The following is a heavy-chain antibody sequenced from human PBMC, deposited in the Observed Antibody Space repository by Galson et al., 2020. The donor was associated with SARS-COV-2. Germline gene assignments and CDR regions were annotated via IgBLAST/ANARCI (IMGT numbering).Heavy chain of an antibody. V-gene: IGHV1-18*04. J-gene: IGHJ4*02. Sequence: GESLKISCKASGYSFTNYGVTWVRQAPRQGLEWVGWISANNGDTSSAQKFQGRVTMTADTSTSTAYMELRSLRSDDTAVYYCARGGPEPVSWEAPAGIDYWGQGTLVTVSS. CDR1: GYSFTNYG. D-gene: IGHD6-13*01. CDR3: ARGGPEPVSWEAPAGIDY. CDR2: ISANNGDT.